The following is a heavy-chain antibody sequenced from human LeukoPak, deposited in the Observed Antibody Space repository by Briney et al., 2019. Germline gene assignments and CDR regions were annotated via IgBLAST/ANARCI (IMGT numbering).Heavy chain of an antibody. CDR1: GYTFTGYY. V-gene: IGHV1-2*06. CDR2: INPNSGGT. CDR3: AREGIAAAGQYIIDY. J-gene: IGHJ4*02. Sequence: ASVKVSSKASGYTFTGYYMHWVRQAPGQGLEWMGRINPNSGGTNYAQKFQGRVTMTRDTSISTAYMELSRLRSDDTAVYYCAREGIAAAGQYIIDYWGQGTLVTVSS. D-gene: IGHD6-13*01.